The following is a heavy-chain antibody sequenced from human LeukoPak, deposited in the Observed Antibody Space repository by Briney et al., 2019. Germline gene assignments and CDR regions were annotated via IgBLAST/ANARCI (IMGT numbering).Heavy chain of an antibody. CDR1: GFRFSSYW. Sequence: PGGSLRLSCAASGFRFSSYWMSWVRQAPGKGLEWVANIKQDGSEKYYVDSVKGRFTISRDNAKNSLYLQMNSLRAEDTAVYYCASLQLWKMRDYWGQGTLVTVAS. CDR3: ASLQLWKMRDY. V-gene: IGHV3-7*01. J-gene: IGHJ4*02. CDR2: IKQDGSEK. D-gene: IGHD5-18*01.